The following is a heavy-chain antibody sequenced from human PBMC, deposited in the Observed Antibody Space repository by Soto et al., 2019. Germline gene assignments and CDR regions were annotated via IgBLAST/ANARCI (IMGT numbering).Heavy chain of an antibody. D-gene: IGHD4-4*01. CDR1: GYTFHNYG. J-gene: IGHJ4*02. CDR2: ISAYNYNT. CDR3: AKRSPPTGSTAYYFDY. V-gene: IGHV1-18*01. Sequence: ASVKVSCKASGYTFHNYGVNWVRQAPGHGLEWMGRISAYNYNTHYAQNFEGRVTMTTDTSTSTAYMELRSLRAEDSAIYYCAKRSPPTGSTAYYFDYWGQGTLVTVSS.